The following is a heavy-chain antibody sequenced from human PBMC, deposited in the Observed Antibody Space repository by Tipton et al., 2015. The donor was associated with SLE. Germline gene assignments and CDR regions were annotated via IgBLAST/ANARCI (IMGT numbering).Heavy chain of an antibody. CDR3: ARAGHRNGWFVDF. J-gene: IGHJ4*02. CDR2: IDHSGRS. CDR1: DGWYDGYFSSFY. Sequence: TLSLTCAVYDGWYDGYFSSFYWSWIRQPPGKGLEWFGEIDHSGRSNYKPSLTSRVTMSVETSKIQFSLSLSSVTAADTAVYYCARAGHRNGWFVDFWGQGTPVTVSS. D-gene: IGHD6-13*01. V-gene: IGHV4-34*01.